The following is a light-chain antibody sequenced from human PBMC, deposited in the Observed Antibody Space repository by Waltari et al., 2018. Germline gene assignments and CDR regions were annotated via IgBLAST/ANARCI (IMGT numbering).Light chain of an antibody. CDR2: SAS. CDR3: QQRSNWPRT. CDR1: QSVTNS. V-gene: IGKV3-11*01. J-gene: IGKJ1*01. Sequence: EIVLTQSPDTLSLSPGERATLSCRVSQSVTNSLAWYQQKPGQAPRLLIYSASNRATGVPARFSGSGSGTDFTLTISSLEPEDFAVYYCQQRSNWPRTFGQGTKVEIK.